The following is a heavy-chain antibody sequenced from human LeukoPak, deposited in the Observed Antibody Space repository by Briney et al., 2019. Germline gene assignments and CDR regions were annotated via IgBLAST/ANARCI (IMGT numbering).Heavy chain of an antibody. CDR2: MNPNSGNT. V-gene: IGHV1-8*01. D-gene: IGHD3-3*01. CDR1: GYTFTSYD. Sequence: ASVKVSCKASGYTFTSYDINWVRQATGQGLEWMGWMNPNSGNTGYAQKFQGRVTMTRNTSISTAYMELSSLRSEDTAVYYCARVLKVRRFLEWPPRGSYYYGMGVWGQGTTVTVSS. CDR3: ARVLKVRRFLEWPPRGSYYYGMGV. J-gene: IGHJ6*02.